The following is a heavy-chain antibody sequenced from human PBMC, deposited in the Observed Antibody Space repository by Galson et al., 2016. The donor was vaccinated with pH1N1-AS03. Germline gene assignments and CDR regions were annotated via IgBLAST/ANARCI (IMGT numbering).Heavy chain of an antibody. J-gene: IGHJ4*02. CDR2: IHYSGST. CDR3: ARYSSSADYFDY. Sequence: ETLSLTCTVSGGSISGYFWSWIRQPPGKGLEWIGYIHYSGSTNYNPSLRSRVTISVDASMNPFSLKVNSVTPADTAVYYCARYSSSADYFDYWGQGTLVTVSA. V-gene: IGHV4-59*01. D-gene: IGHD3-22*01. CDR1: GGSISGYF.